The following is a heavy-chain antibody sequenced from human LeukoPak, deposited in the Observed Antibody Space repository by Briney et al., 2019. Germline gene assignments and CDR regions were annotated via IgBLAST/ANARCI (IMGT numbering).Heavy chain of an antibody. V-gene: IGHV4-59*01. Sequence: SETLSLTCTVSGGSISSYYWSWIRQPPGKGLEWIGYIYYSGSTNYNPSLKSRVTISVDTSNNQFSLKLSSVTAADTAVYYCARELVGAVFDYWGQGTLVTVSS. CDR1: GGSISSYY. J-gene: IGHJ4*02. D-gene: IGHD1-26*01. CDR2: IYYSGST. CDR3: ARELVGAVFDY.